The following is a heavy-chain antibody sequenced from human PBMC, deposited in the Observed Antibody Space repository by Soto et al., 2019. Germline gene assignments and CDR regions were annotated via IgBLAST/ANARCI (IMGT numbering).Heavy chain of an antibody. V-gene: IGHV1-18*04. J-gene: IGHJ4*02. CDR2: ISAYNGNT. CDR1: GYTFTSYG. D-gene: IGHD2-21*02. CDR3: ARDQAYCGGDCYSRDFDY. Sequence: ASVKVSCKASGYTFTSYGISWVRQAPGQELEWMGWISAYNGNTNYAQKLQGRVTMTTDTSTSTAYMELRSLRSDDTAVYYCARDQAYCGGDCYSRDFDYWGQGTLVTVSS.